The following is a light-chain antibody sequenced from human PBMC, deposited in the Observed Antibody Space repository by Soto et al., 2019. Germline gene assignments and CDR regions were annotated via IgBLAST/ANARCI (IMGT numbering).Light chain of an antibody. V-gene: IGKV3-20*01. J-gene: IGKJ1*01. CDR1: QSIAGGY. CDR2: GAY. Sequence: EIVLTQSPRTLSLSPGERATLSRRASQSIAGGYLAWYQHRPGQAPRLLISGAYRRAAGIPDRFSGSGSGTDFTLTISRLQPEDFAVYYCHQYVASPRTFGQGTKVEFK. CDR3: HQYVASPRT.